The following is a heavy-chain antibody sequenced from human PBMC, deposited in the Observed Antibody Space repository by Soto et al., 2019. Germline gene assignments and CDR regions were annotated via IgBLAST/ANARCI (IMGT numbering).Heavy chain of an antibody. CDR2: IKSKIDGGTT. CDR3: TTESTQRFCDGGPCYTLQTKIHDS. V-gene: IGHV3-15*01. D-gene: IGHD2-15*01. J-gene: IGHJ4*02. Sequence: EVQLVESGGGLVKPGGSVRLSCAPSGLSFTNAWMSWVRQAPGKGLEWVGRIKSKIDGGTTDFSAPVKGRFTISRDDSKDTLYLQMNSLKTEDTAVYYCTTESTQRFCDGGPCYTLQTKIHDSWGQGTLVTVSS. CDR1: GLSFTNAW.